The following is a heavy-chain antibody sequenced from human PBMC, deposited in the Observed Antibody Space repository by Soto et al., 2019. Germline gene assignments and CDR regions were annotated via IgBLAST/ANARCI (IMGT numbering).Heavy chain of an antibody. D-gene: IGHD6-13*01. Sequence: ESGGGVVQPGRSLRLSCAASGFTFSSYGMHWVRQAPGKGLEWVAVIWYDGSNKYYADSVKGRFTISRDNSKNTLYLQMNSLRAEDTAVYYCARDLYSSSWYRGRYYYYYGMDVWGQGTTVTVSS. CDR2: IWYDGSNK. V-gene: IGHV3-33*01. J-gene: IGHJ6*02. CDR3: ARDLYSSSWYRGRYYYYYGMDV. CDR1: GFTFSSYG.